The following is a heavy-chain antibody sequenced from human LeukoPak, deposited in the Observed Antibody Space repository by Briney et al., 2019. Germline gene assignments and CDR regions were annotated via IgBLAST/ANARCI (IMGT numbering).Heavy chain of an antibody. D-gene: IGHD2-15*01. CDR1: GYTFTGYY. CDR2: INTNSGGT. CDR3: ARPLYCSGGTCHSDYYYGIEV. V-gene: IGHV1-2*02. J-gene: IGHJ6*02. Sequence: ASVKVSCKASGYTFTGYYMHWVRQAPGQGLEWMGRINTNSGGTNYAQKFQGRVTMTRDTSISTVYMELRGLRTGDTAIYYCARPLYCSGGTCHSDYYYGIEVWGQGTTVTVSS.